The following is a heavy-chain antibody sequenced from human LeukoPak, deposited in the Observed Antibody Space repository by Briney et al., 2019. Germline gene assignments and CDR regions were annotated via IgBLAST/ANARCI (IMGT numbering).Heavy chain of an antibody. D-gene: IGHD2-2*01. CDR3: ARHGKLGYCSSTSCPPEGYFDY. Sequence: PSETLSLTCTVSGGSISSYYWSWIRRPPGKGLEWIGYIYYSGSTNYNPSLKSRVTISVDTSKNQFSLKLSSVTAADTAVYYCARHGKLGYCSSTSCPPEGYFDYWGQGTLVTVSS. CDR2: IYYSGST. V-gene: IGHV4-59*08. J-gene: IGHJ4*02. CDR1: GGSISSYY.